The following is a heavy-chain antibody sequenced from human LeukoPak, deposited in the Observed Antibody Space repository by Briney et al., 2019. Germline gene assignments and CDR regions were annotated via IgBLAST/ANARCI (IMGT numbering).Heavy chain of an antibody. CDR2: IIPIFGTA. D-gene: IGHD2-21*01. CDR3: AKGGGLDYYYYYYYMDV. J-gene: IGHJ6*03. CDR1: GGTFSSYA. V-gene: IGHV1-69*13. Sequence: GASVKVSCKASGGTFSSYAISWVRQAPGQGLEWMGGIIPIFGTANYAQKFQGRVTITADESTSTAYMELSSLRSEDTAVYYCAKGGGLDYYYYYYYMDVWGKGTTVTVSS.